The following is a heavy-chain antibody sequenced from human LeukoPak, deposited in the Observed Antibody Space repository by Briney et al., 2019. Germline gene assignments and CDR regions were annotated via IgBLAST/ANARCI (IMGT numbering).Heavy chain of an antibody. CDR1: GFTFSSYG. D-gene: IGHD3-10*01. J-gene: IGHJ6*02. Sequence: PGRSLRLSCAASGFTFSSYGMHWVRQAPGKGLEWVSGISWNSGSIGYADSVKGRFTVSRDNAKNSLYLQMNSLRAEDTALYYCAKDIRPYYGSGSTRYGMDVWGQGTTVTVSS. CDR2: ISWNSGSI. V-gene: IGHV3-9*01. CDR3: AKDIRPYYGSGSTRYGMDV.